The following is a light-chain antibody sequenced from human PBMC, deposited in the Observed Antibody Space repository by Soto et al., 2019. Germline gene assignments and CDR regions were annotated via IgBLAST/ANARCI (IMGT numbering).Light chain of an antibody. Sequence: EIVMKQNPSALSLAPEERSTLSCRASQSVSSSYLSWYQQKPGQAPRLLIYGASTRATGIPARFSGSGSGTDFTLAISSLQPEDFAVYSCQHDYNLPRTFGQGTKVDIK. CDR2: GAS. J-gene: IGKJ1*01. V-gene: IGKV3D-7*01. CDR1: QSVSSSY. CDR3: QHDYNLPRT.